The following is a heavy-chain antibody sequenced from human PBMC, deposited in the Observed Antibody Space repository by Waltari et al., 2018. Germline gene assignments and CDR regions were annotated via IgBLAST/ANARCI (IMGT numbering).Heavy chain of an antibody. CDR2: IYYSGST. CDR1: GGSIRSSSYY. Sequence: QLQLQESGPGLVKPSETLSLTCTVSGGSIRSSSYYWGWIRPPPGKGLEWIGSIYYSGSTYYNPSLKSRVTISVDTSKNQFSLKLSSVTAADTAVYYCAGNYYGSGSYLNWYFDLWGRGTLVTVSS. CDR3: AGNYYGSGSYLNWYFDL. V-gene: IGHV4-39*07. J-gene: IGHJ2*01. D-gene: IGHD3-10*01.